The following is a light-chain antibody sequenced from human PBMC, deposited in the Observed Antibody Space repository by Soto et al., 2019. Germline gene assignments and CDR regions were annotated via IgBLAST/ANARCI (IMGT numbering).Light chain of an antibody. Sequence: ELVLTQSPGTLSLSPGEIATLSGRASQSVSSSYLAWYQQKPGQDNRIIIYGASSRATGIPDRFSGSGSGTEFTLTISSLQSEDFAVYYCQQYNSWPLTFGAGTKV. J-gene: IGKJ4*01. CDR2: GAS. V-gene: IGKV3-20*01. CDR1: QSVSSSY. CDR3: QQYNSWPLT.